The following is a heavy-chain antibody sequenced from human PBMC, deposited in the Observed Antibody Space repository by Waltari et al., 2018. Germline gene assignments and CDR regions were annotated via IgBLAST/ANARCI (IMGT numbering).Heavy chain of an antibody. D-gene: IGHD2-15*01. V-gene: IGHV5-51*01. CDR1: GYRFTSYW. Sequence: EVQLVQSGAEVKTPGQSLWISCQDSGYRFTSYWIGWVRQMTGKGLEWMGIIYPGDSDTRYSPSFQGQVTISADKSISTAYLQWSSLKASDTAMYYCARVVAATHPFDYWGQGTLVTVSS. CDR2: IYPGDSDT. CDR3: ARVVAATHPFDY. J-gene: IGHJ4*02.